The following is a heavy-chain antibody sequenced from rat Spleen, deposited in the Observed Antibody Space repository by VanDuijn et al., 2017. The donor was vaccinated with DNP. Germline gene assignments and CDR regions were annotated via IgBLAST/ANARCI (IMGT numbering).Heavy chain of an antibody. J-gene: IGHJ2*01. Sequence: EVQLVESGGGLVQPGRSMKLSCAASGFTFRNYGMHWIRQAPTKGLEWVATISPRGGSTYYRDSVKGRFTISRDNAKSTLYLQMDSLRSEDTATYYCATQGLLSLCFDYWGQGVMVTVSS. D-gene: IGHD1-7*01. CDR2: ISPRGGST. CDR3: ATQGLLSLCFDY. V-gene: IGHV5-19*01. CDR1: GFTFRNYG.